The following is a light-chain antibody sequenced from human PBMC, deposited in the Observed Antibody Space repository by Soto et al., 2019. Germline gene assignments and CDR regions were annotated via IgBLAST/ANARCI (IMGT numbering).Light chain of an antibody. J-gene: IGKJ4*01. CDR3: QQYYSYPFT. V-gene: IGKV1-9*01. CDR1: QGISSY. CDR2: AAS. Sequence: IQLTQSPSSLSASVGDRVTITCRASQGISSYLAWYQQKPGKAPKLLIYAASTLQSGVPSRFSGSGSGTDFTLTISSLQPEDFATYYCQQYYSYPFTFGGGTKVEIK.